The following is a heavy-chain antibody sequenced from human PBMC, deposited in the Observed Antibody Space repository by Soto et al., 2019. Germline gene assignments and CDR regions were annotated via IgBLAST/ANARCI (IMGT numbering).Heavy chain of an antibody. D-gene: IGHD2-15*01. Sequence: QVQLVESGGGVVQPGRSLRLSCAASGFTFSSYAMHWVRQAPGKGLERVAVISYDGSNKYYAESVKGRFTISRDNSKNTLYLQMNSLRAEDTAVEYCARTTTLVAATDYWGQGTLVTVSS. V-gene: IGHV3-30-3*01. J-gene: IGHJ4*02. CDR3: ARTTTLVAATDY. CDR2: ISYDGSNK. CDR1: GFTFSSYA.